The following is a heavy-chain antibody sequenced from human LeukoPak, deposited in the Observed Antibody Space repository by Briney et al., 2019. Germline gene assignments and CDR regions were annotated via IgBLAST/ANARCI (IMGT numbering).Heavy chain of an antibody. CDR1: GGSFSGYY. V-gene: IGHV4-34*01. CDR3: ARGGGLLWFGESRSWFDP. D-gene: IGHD3-10*01. Sequence: SETLSLTCAVYGGSFSGYYWSLIRQPPGKGLEWIGEINHSGSTNYNPSLKSRVTISVDTSKNQFSLTLSSVTAADTAVYYCARGGGLLWFGESRSWFDPWGQGTLVTVSS. J-gene: IGHJ5*02. CDR2: INHSGST.